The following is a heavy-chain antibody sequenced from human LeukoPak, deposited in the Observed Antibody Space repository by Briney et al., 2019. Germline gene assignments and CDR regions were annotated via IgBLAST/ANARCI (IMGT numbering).Heavy chain of an antibody. V-gene: IGHV3-23*01. D-gene: IGHD5-12*01. Sequence: PGGSLRLSCAASGFTFSSYAMTWDRQAPGKGLEWVSVIIASGSSTYYADSVKGRFTISRDNSKTTLYLQMNSLRAEDTAVYYCAKDQAWLSFDYWGQGTLVTVSS. J-gene: IGHJ4*02. CDR2: IIASGSST. CDR3: AKDQAWLSFDY. CDR1: GFTFSSYA.